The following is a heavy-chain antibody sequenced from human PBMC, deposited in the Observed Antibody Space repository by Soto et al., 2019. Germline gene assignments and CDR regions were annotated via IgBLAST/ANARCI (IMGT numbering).Heavy chain of an antibody. Sequence: EVQLLESGVGLVQPGGSLKISCAASGFTFGTYSMTWLRQAPGKGLEWVSTISGSGGSTYYIDSVQGRFTISRDNSKNTLYLQMNSLRGEDTAVYYCAKDWTSIWGQGTMVTVSS. V-gene: IGHV3-23*01. J-gene: IGHJ3*02. CDR3: AKDWTSI. D-gene: IGHD3-3*01. CDR1: GFTFGTYS. CDR2: ISGSGGST.